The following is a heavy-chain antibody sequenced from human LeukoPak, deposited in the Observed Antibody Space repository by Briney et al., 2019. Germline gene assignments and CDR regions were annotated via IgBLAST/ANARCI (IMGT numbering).Heavy chain of an antibody. D-gene: IGHD6-6*01. Sequence: GGSLRLSCAASGFTVSSNYMSWVRQAPGKGLEWVSVIYSGGSTYYADSVKGRFTISRDNSKNTLYLQMNSLRAEDTAVYYCARTIGWQYSSSSVWFDPWGQGTLVTVSS. CDR2: IYSGGST. CDR3: ARTIGWQYSSSSVWFDP. CDR1: GFTVSSNY. V-gene: IGHV3-53*01. J-gene: IGHJ5*02.